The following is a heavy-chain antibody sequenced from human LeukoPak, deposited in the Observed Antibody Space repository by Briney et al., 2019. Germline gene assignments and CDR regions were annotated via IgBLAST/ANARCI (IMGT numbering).Heavy chain of an antibody. V-gene: IGHV3-48*03. CDR1: GFTFSNHE. CDR3: VRARLIRLENFFDY. CDR2: TSRGGSDI. Sequence: GGSLRLSCATSGFTFSNHEMNWVRQAPGKGLEWVAYTSRGGSDITYADSVKGRFTISTDNANSSLYLQMNSLRAEDTAVYFCVRARLIRLENFFDYWGQGTLVTVSS. J-gene: IGHJ4*02. D-gene: IGHD2-21*02.